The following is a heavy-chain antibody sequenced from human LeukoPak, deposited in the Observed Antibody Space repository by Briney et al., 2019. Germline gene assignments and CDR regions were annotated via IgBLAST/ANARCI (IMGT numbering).Heavy chain of an antibody. Sequence: GGSLRLSCAASGFTFSSYAMSWVRQAPGKGLEWVSAISGSGGSTYYAGSVKGRFTISRDSSKNTLYLQMNSLRAEDTAVYYCAKETSVVRGVIQYYFDYWGQGTLVTVSS. V-gene: IGHV3-23*01. CDR1: GFTFSSYA. CDR2: ISGSGGST. J-gene: IGHJ4*02. D-gene: IGHD3-10*01. CDR3: AKETSVVRGVIQYYFDY.